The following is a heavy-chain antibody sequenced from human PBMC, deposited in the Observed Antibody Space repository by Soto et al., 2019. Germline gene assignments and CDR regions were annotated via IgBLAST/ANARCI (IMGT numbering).Heavy chain of an antibody. D-gene: IGHD3-10*01. Sequence: QVQLVQSGAEVKKPGASVKVSCKASGYTFTSYDINWVRQATGQGLEWMVWMNPNSGNTGYAQKFQGRVTMTRNTSISTAYMELSSLRSEDTAVYYCARVSNYGSGSYYYYYYMDVWGKGTTVTVSS. CDR1: GYTFTSYD. J-gene: IGHJ6*03. CDR2: MNPNSGNT. CDR3: ARVSNYGSGSYYYYYYMDV. V-gene: IGHV1-8*01.